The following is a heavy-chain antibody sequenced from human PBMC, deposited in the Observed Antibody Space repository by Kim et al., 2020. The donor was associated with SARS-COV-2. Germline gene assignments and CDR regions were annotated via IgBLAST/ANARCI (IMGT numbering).Heavy chain of an antibody. CDR2: ISGSGGST. CDR1: GFTFSSYA. J-gene: IGHJ3*02. D-gene: IGHD3-10*01. Sequence: GGSLRLSCAASGFTFSSYAMSWVRQAPGKGLEWVSAISGSGGSTYYADSVKGRFTISRDNSKNTLYLQMNSLRAEDTAVYYCAKDQVLLWFGELVSPVSGLVESDAFDIWGQGTMVTVSS. CDR3: AKDQVLLWFGELVSPVSGLVESDAFDI. V-gene: IGHV3-23*01.